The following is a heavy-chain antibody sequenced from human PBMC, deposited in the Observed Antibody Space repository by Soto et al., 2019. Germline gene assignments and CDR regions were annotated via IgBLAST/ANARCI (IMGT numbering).Heavy chain of an antibody. CDR1: DGSISNYY. J-gene: IGHJ4*02. CDR3: VRATYDSSGYPDY. D-gene: IGHD3-22*01. CDR2: IYYSGSA. V-gene: IGHV4-59*01. Sequence: SETLSLTCSVSDGSISNYYWGWVRQPPGKGLEWIGYIYYSGSANYNPSLKSRVTISVDAFKNQFSLKLSSVTAADTAIYHCVRATYDSSGYPDYWGRGTLVTVSS.